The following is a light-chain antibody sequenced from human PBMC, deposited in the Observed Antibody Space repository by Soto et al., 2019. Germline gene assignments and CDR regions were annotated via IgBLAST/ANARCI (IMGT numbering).Light chain of an antibody. CDR2: GAS. J-gene: IGKJ1*01. V-gene: IGKV3-20*01. CDR3: QQYGTSPWT. Sequence: EVVLTQSPATLSLSPGERAALSCRASQSVSSTYIAWYQQKPAQAPRLLIYGASNRATGIPDRFSGSGSATEFTLTISRLYPEDFAVYFCQQYGTSPWTFGQGTKVDI. CDR1: QSVSSTY.